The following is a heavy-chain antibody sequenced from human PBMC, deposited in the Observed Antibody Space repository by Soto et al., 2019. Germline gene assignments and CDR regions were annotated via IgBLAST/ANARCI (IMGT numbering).Heavy chain of an antibody. Sequence: EVQLVESGGGLVNPGGFLRLSCAASGLNFGDAWMTWVRQAPGKGPEWVGRIRSNINGGTADYAAPVKGRFILSRDDSKSTVYLQMNSLKTEDTAVYYCTKDRPWTFAGVIDTWGQGTVVTVSS. D-gene: IGHD3-16*02. CDR1: GLNFGDAW. V-gene: IGHV3-15*01. CDR3: TKDRPWTFAGVIDT. CDR2: IRSNINGGTA. J-gene: IGHJ3*01.